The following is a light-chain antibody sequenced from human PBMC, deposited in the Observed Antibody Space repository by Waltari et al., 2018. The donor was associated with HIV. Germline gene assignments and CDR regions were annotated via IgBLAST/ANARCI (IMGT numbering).Light chain of an antibody. CDR2: GAS. V-gene: IGKV3-15*01. CDR1: QRIDSD. J-gene: IGKJ2*01. Sequence: MVMTQSPASLSVSLGDSVTLPCRASQRIDSDLAWYQYKPGQAPRLLIFGASTRAPGVSGKFSGSGSGTDFTLTISSLESEDCAIYYCQQFNVWPQTFGQGTRLEVK. CDR3: QQFNVWPQT.